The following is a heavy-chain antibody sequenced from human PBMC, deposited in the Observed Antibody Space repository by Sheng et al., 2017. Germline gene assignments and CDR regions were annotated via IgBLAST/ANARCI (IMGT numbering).Heavy chain of an antibody. D-gene: IGHD1-26*01. CDR3: ARVGSGSYGSVLDYYYMDV. J-gene: IGHJ6*03. Sequence: QVQLVQSGAEVKKPGSSVKVSCKASGGTFSSYAISWVRQAPGQGLEWMGGIIPILGIANYAQKFQGRVTITADKSTSTAYMELSSLRSEDTAVYYCARVGSGSYGSVLDYYYMDVWGKGTTVTVSS. CDR2: IIPILGIA. V-gene: IGHV1-69*04. CDR1: GGTFSSYA.